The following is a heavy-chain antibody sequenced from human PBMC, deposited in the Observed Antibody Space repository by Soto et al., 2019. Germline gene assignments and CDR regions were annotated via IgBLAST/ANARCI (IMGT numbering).Heavy chain of an antibody. CDR2: INHSGST. V-gene: IGHV4-34*01. CDR1: GGSFSGYY. Sequence: SETLSLTCAVYGGSFSGYYWSWIRQPPGKGLEWIGEINHSGSTNYNPSLKSRVTISVDTSKNRFSLKLSSVTAADTAVYYCARVRYDFWSGYSPYYMDVWGKGTTVTVSS. CDR3: ARVRYDFWSGYSPYYMDV. D-gene: IGHD3-3*01. J-gene: IGHJ6*03.